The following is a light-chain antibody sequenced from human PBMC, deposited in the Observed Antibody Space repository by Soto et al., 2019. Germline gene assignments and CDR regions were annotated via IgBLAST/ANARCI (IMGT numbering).Light chain of an antibody. Sequence: EIVFTQSPGTLSLSPGERAKLSCRASQSVSSSYLAWYQQKPGQAPRLLIYGASRRATGIPDRFSGSGSGTDFTPTISRLEPQDFAVYYCQQYGSSPPRTFGQGTKLDI. J-gene: IGKJ1*01. V-gene: IGKV3-20*01. CDR3: QQYGSSPPRT. CDR1: QSVSSSY. CDR2: GAS.